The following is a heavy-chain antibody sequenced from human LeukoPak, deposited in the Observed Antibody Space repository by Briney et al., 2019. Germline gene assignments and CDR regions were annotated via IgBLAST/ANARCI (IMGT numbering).Heavy chain of an antibody. CDR1: GYSISSGYY. CDR2: IYHSGST. V-gene: IGHV4-38-2*02. D-gene: IGHD1-26*01. J-gene: IGHJ4*02. Sequence: SETLSLTCTVSGYSISSGYYWGWIRQPPGKGLEWIGSIYHSGSTYYNPSLKSRVTISVDTSKNQFSLKLSSVTAADTAVYYCARTLVEALDYWGQGTLVTVSS. CDR3: ARTLVEALDY.